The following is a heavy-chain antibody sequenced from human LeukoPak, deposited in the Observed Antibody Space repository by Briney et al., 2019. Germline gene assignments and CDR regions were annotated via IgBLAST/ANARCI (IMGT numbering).Heavy chain of an antibody. V-gene: IGHV1-69*04. J-gene: IGHJ4*02. D-gene: IGHD5-18*01. CDR1: GGTFSSYA. CDR3: ARASAPSFYTAADLDY. Sequence: GASVKVSCKASGGTFSSYAISWVRQAPGQGLEWMGRIIPILGIANYAQKFQGRVTITADKSTSTAYMELSSLRSEDTAVYYCARASAPSFYTAADLDYWGQGTLVTVSS. CDR2: IIPILGIA.